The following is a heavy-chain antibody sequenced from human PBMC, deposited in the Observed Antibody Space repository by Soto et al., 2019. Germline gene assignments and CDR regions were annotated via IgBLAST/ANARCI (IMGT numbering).Heavy chain of an antibody. CDR3: VRDFTS. Sequence: EVQLVETGGGLIQPGGSLTLSCSASGFIVSRNYMSWVRQGPGKGPEWVSIIHAGGNSFFADAVKGRITISTDTSKNTLNLHMNHLKVEDTAVYYCVRDFTSWGQGTLVTVSS. CDR2: IHAGGNS. CDR1: GFIVSRNY. J-gene: IGHJ4*02. V-gene: IGHV3-53*02.